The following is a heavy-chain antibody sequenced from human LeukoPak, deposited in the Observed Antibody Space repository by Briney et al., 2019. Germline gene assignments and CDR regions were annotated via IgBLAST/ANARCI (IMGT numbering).Heavy chain of an antibody. Sequence: PAASVKVSCKASGNTFSSYAISWVRQAPGQGLEWMGGIIPIFGTANYAQKFQGRVTITADESTSTAYMELSSLRSEDTAVYYCARVGIAAPNSWGQGTLVTVSS. CDR1: GNTFSSYA. J-gene: IGHJ4*02. D-gene: IGHD6-13*01. CDR3: ARVGIAAPNS. V-gene: IGHV1-69*13. CDR2: IIPIFGTA.